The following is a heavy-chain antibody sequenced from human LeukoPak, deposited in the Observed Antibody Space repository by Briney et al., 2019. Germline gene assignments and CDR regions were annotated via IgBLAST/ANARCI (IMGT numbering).Heavy chain of an antibody. CDR1: GLSVSGNY. J-gene: IGHJ5*02. CDR2: IRSGGST. CDR3: ARGCRDGYISPFDP. V-gene: IGHV3-66*01. D-gene: IGHD5-24*01. Sequence: GGSLRLSCAASGLSVSGNYMSWVCLAPGKGLEWVSVIRSGGSTDYADSVKGRFTISRDNFKNTLYLQMNSLRAEDTAVYYCARGCRDGYISPFDPWGQGTLVTVSS.